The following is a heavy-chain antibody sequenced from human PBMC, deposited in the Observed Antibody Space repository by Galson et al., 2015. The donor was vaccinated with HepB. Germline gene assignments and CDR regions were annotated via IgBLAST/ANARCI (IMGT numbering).Heavy chain of an antibody. J-gene: IGHJ4*02. D-gene: IGHD1-1*01. Sequence: SLRLSCAASGFTFNAYGMHWVRQAPGRGLEGVALISYDGSKTNYADSVKGRFTISRDNSKNTVFLQMSSLRAEDTAVYYCAKTGTTGYYYFDSWGQGTLVTVSS. CDR3: AKTGTTGYYYFDS. CDR1: GFTFNAYG. V-gene: IGHV3-30*18. CDR2: ISYDGSKT.